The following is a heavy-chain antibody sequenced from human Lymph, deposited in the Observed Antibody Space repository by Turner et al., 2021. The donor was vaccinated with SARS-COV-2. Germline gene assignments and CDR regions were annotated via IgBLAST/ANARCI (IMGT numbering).Heavy chain of an antibody. D-gene: IGHD6-13*01. J-gene: IGHJ6*02. CDR3: ARDLGTYGKDV. V-gene: IGHV3-53*02. CDR2: IYSGGTT. CDR1: GIIVSRNY. Sequence: EVQLGETGGGLIQPGGCLRLSCAASGIIVSRNYMNWVRQAPGKGLEWVSGIYSGGTTYYADSVKGRFTISRDNSKNTLYLQMNSLRVEDTAVYYCARDLGTYGKDVWGQGTTVTVSS.